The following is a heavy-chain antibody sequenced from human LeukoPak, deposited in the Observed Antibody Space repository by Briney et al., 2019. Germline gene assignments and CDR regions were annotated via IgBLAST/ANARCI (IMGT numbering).Heavy chain of an antibody. V-gene: IGHV3-48*03. J-gene: IGHJ4*02. CDR2: ISSSGRSI. D-gene: IGHD3-22*01. CDR3: ASHRDYYASSGWDYFDY. Sequence: GGSLRLSCAASGFTFSSYEMNWVRQAPGKGLEWVSYISSSGRSINYADSVRGRFTISRDNGKNSLYLQMNSLRAEDTAVYYCASHRDYYASSGWDYFDYWGQGTLVTVSS. CDR1: GFTFSSYE.